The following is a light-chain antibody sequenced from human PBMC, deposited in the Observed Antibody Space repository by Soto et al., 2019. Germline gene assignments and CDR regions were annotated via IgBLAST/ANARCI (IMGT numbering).Light chain of an antibody. CDR2: AAS. CDR1: QGIGND. CDR3: LKYNSYPKT. V-gene: IGKV1-17*01. J-gene: IGKJ1*01. Sequence: DIQMTQSPSSLSASVGDRVTITCRASQGIGNDLGWHQQKPGKAPKRLIYAASTLQSGVSSRFSGSGSGTEFTLTISSLQPEDFATYFCLKYNSYPKTFGQGTNVEIK.